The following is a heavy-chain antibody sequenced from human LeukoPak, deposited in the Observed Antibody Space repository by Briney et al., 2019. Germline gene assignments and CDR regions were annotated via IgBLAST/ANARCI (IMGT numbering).Heavy chain of an antibody. CDR2: IYSSGNT. J-gene: IGHJ6*02. Sequence: PGGSLRLSCAASGFTFSSYWMSWVRQAPGKGLEWVSVIYSSGNTYYADSVKGRFTISRDSSENTLYLQMNRLRAEDTAVYYCARVGGYGYGMDVWGQGTTVTVSS. V-gene: IGHV3-53*01. CDR1: GFTFSSYW. D-gene: IGHD4-17*01. CDR3: ARVGGYGYGMDV.